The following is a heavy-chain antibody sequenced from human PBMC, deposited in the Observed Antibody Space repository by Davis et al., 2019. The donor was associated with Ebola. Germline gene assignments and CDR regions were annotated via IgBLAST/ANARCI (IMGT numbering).Heavy chain of an antibody. CDR1: GFTFDDYA. CDR3: AKDSSPGIAAADS. J-gene: IGHJ4*02. D-gene: IGHD6-13*01. Sequence: SLKISCAASGFTFDDYAMHWVRQAPGKGLEWVSGISWNSGSRGYADSVKGRFTISRDNAKNSLFLQMNSLRAEVTALYYCAKDSSPGIAAADSWGQGTLVTVSS. V-gene: IGHV3-9*01. CDR2: ISWNSGSR.